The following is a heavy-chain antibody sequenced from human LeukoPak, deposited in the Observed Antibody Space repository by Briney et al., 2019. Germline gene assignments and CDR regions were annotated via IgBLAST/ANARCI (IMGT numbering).Heavy chain of an antibody. V-gene: IGHV3-23*01. Sequence: GGSLRLSCAAAGFTFITYSMTWVRQAPGKGLEWVSTISGSGGRASTDYADSVKGRFTISRDNSKNTLYLQMNSLRVEDTAVYYCAKSGLNRFDYWGQGTLVTVSS. CDR1: GFTFITYS. D-gene: IGHD2-15*01. CDR3: AKSGLNRFDY. CDR2: ISGSGGRAST. J-gene: IGHJ4*02.